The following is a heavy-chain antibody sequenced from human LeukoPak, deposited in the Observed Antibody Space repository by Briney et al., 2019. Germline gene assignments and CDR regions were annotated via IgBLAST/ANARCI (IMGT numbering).Heavy chain of an antibody. Sequence: SETLSLTCSVSGGSISSYYWSWIRQPPGKGLEWIGYIYYSGSTKYNPSLKSRVTISVDTSKNQFSLKLSSVTAADTAVYYCARGHYSSGCRLDYWGQGTLVTVSS. V-gene: IGHV4-59*01. CDR3: ARGHYSSGCRLDY. J-gene: IGHJ4*02. D-gene: IGHD6-19*01. CDR1: GGSISSYY. CDR2: IYYSGST.